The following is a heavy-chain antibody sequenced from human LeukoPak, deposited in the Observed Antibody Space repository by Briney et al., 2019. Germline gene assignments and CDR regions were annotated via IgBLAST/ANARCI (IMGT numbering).Heavy chain of an antibody. V-gene: IGHV4-34*01. CDR2: INHSGST. Sequence: PSETLSLTCAVYGGSFSGYYWSWIRQPPGKGLEWIGEINHSGSTNYNPSLKSRVTISEDTSKNQFSLKLSSVTAADTAVYYCARESLYSYGRKGAFDIWGQGTMVTVSS. CDR3: ARESLYSYGRKGAFDI. CDR1: GGSFSGYY. D-gene: IGHD5-18*01. J-gene: IGHJ3*02.